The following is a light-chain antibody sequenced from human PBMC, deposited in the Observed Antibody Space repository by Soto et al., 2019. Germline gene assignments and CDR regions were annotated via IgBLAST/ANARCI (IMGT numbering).Light chain of an antibody. CDR2: GAS. J-gene: IGKJ3*01. Sequence: EIVMTQSPATLSVSPGERATLSCRASQSVSSNLAWYQLKPGQAPRLLIYGASTRATGIPARFSGSGSGTEFTLTISSLQSEDFAVYYCQQYNNWPPGVTFGPGTKVDIK. CDR1: QSVSSN. CDR3: QQYNNWPPGVT. V-gene: IGKV3-15*01.